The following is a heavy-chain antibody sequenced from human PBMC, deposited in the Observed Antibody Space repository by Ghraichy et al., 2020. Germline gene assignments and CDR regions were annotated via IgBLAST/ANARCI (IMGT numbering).Heavy chain of an antibody. V-gene: IGHV1-46*03. Sequence: ASVKVSCKASGYTFSSYYMHWVRQAPGQGLEWMGIINPSGGSTTYAQKFQGRVTMTRDTSTTTVYMELSSLRSEDTAVYYCSREGGSGVGAPYKRNWFDPWGQGTLVTVSS. J-gene: IGHJ5*02. D-gene: IGHD1-26*01. CDR2: INPSGGST. CDR3: SREGGSGVGAPYKRNWFDP. CDR1: GYTFSSYY.